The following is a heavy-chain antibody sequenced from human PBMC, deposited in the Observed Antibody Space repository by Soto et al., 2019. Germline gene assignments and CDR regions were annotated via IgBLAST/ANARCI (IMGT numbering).Heavy chain of an antibody. CDR1: GDSISNGDYY. Sequence: SETLSLTCTVSGDSISNGDYYWSWIRQPPGRGLEWIGYIDSSGSTYYNPSLKSRLTMSVDMSKNQFSLRLTSVTAADTAVYYCASRYLYWGQGLLVTV. D-gene: IGHD3-16*02. V-gene: IGHV4-30-4*01. J-gene: IGHJ4*02. CDR3: ASRYLY. CDR2: IDSSGST.